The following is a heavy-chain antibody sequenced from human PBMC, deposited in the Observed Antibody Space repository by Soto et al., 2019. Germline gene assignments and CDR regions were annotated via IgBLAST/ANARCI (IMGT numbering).Heavy chain of an antibody. D-gene: IGHD4-17*01. CDR3: ARSMTTVTVDAFDI. J-gene: IGHJ3*02. V-gene: IGHV5-51*01. CDR1: GYSFSRYW. Sequence: GESLKLSYTGSGYSFSRYWIGWVRQMPGKGLEWMGIIYPGDSDTRYSPSFQGQVTISADKSISTAYLQWSSLKASDTAMYYCARSMTTVTVDAFDIWGQGTMVTVSS. CDR2: IYPGDSDT.